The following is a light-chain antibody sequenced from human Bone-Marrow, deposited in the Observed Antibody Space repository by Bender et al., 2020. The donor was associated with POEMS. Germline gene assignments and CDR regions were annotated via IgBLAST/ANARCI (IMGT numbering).Light chain of an antibody. CDR1: SSDVGLYNF. J-gene: IGLJ2*01. V-gene: IGLV2-14*01. CDR2: EVR. CDR3: SSYAGSSTHVV. Sequence: QSALTQPASVSGSPGQSITISCTGTSSDVGLYNFVSWYQQHAGKAPKLLLYEVRNRPSGVSTRFSGSKSSNTASLTISGLQAEDEADYYCSSYAGSSTHVVFGGGTKLTVL.